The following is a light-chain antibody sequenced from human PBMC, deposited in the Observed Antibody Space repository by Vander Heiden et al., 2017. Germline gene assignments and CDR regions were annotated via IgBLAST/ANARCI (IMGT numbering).Light chain of an antibody. J-gene: IGLJ1*01. Sequence: SYVLTQPPSVSMAPGQTARITCGGNNIGIKSVHWYQQKPGQAPVLVVYDDSDRPSGIPARFSGSNSGNTATLTISRVEAGDEADYYCQVWDSSSDQYVFGTGTKVTVL. CDR1: NIGIKS. CDR3: QVWDSSSDQYV. CDR2: DDS. V-gene: IGLV3-21*02.